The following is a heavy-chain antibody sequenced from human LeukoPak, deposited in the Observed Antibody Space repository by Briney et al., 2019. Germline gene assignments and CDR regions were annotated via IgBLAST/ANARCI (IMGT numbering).Heavy chain of an antibody. CDR3: ARGGRGWLSPYYFDY. V-gene: IGHV1-2*02. D-gene: IGHD3-22*01. J-gene: IGHJ4*02. CDR1: GYTFTGYY. CDR2: INPNSGGT. Sequence: ASVKVSCKASGYTFTGYYMHWVRQAPGQGREWMGWINPNSGGTNYAQNFQGRVTMTRDTSISTAYMELSRLRSDDTAVYYCARGGRGWLSPYYFDYWGQGTLVTVSA.